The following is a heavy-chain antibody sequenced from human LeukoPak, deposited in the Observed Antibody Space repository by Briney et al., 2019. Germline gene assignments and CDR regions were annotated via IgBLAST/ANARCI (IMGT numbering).Heavy chain of an antibody. CDR2: IYTSGST. V-gene: IGHV4-61*02. J-gene: IGHJ4*02. D-gene: IGHD6-13*01. Sequence: SETLSLTCTVSGGSISSGGYYWSWIRQPAGKGLEWIGRIYTSGSTNYNPSLKSRVTMSVDTSKNQFSLKLSSVTAADTAVYYCARDLLGSSWYNIDYWGQGTLVTVSS. CDR1: GGSISSGGYY. CDR3: ARDLLGSSWYNIDY.